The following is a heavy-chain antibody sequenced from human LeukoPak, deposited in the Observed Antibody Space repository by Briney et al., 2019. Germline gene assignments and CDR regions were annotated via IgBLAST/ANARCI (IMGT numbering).Heavy chain of an antibody. J-gene: IGHJ5*02. CDR2: IYSGGST. V-gene: IGHV3-66*02. Sequence: AGGSLRLSCAASGFTVSSNYMSWVRQAPGKGLEWVSVIYSGGSTYYADSVKGRFTISRDKSKNTLYLQMNSLRAEDTAVYYCARDNDYSGWFDPWGQGTLVTVSS. CDR1: GFTVSSNY. D-gene: IGHD4-11*01. CDR3: ARDNDYSGWFDP.